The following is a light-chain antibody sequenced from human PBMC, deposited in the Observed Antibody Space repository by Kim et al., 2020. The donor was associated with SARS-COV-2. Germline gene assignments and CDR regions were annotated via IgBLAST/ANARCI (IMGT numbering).Light chain of an antibody. Sequence: SPGERATLSCRASHSVSSSYLAWYQQKPGQAPRLLIYGASNRATGIPDRFSGSGSGTDFTLTISRLEPEDFALYYCQQYSTSRRTFGQGTKVDIK. CDR1: HSVSSSY. V-gene: IGKV3-20*01. CDR3: QQYSTSRRT. CDR2: GAS. J-gene: IGKJ1*01.